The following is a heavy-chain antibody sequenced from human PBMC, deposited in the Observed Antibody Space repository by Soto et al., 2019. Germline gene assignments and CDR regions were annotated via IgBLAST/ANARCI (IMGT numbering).Heavy chain of an antibody. CDR2: TSYDGRHT. J-gene: IGHJ6*02. CDR3: AKTRNSVINYNYYDNMDV. D-gene: IGHD3-10*01. V-gene: IGHV3-30*18. Sequence: QVQLVESGGGVVQPGGSLRLTCAASGFTFSEYGIHWVRQAPGKGLEWVAITSYDGRHTSYVDSVKGRFTISRDNSGNTAFLEMNRLRGEDTAVYYCAKTRNSVINYNYYDNMDVWGQGTTVTVSS. CDR1: GFTFSEYG.